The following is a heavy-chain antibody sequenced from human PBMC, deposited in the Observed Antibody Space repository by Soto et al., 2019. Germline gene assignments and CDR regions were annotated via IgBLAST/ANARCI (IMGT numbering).Heavy chain of an antibody. J-gene: IGHJ4*02. CDR3: AKDYYYGDYQADATFDY. V-gene: IGHV3-23*01. CDR1: GFTFSSYA. D-gene: IGHD4-17*01. Sequence: GGSLRLSCAASGFTFSSYAMSWVRQAPGKGLEWVSAISGSGGSTYYADSVKGRFTISRDNSKNTLYLQVNSLRAEDTAFYYCAKDYYYGDYQADATFDYWGQGTLVTVSS. CDR2: ISGSGGST.